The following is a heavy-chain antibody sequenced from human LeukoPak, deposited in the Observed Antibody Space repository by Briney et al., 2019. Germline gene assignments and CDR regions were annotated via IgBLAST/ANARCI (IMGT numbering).Heavy chain of an antibody. CDR3: ARDQGAYGGFDY. CDR1: GGSISSGGYY. J-gene: IGHJ4*02. Sequence: SETLSLTCTVSGGSISSGGYYWSWIRQHPGKGLEWIGYIYYSASTYYNPSLKSRVTISVDTSKNQFSLKLSSVTAADTAVYYCARDQGAYGGFDYWGQGTLVTVSS. D-gene: IGHD4-23*01. CDR2: IYYSAST. V-gene: IGHV4-31*03.